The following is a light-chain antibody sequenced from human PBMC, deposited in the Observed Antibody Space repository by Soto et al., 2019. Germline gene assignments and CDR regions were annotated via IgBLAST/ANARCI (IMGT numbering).Light chain of an antibody. V-gene: IGKV3-20*01. CDR3: QQCGSSPIT. Sequence: VLTQSPTTLSVSPGAGATLSCRASQSVSSNLAWYQQKPGQAPRLLIYGASSRATGIPDRFSGSGSGTDFTLTISRLEPEDFAVYYCQQCGSSPITFGQGTRREI. CDR2: GAS. CDR1: QSVSSN. J-gene: IGKJ5*01.